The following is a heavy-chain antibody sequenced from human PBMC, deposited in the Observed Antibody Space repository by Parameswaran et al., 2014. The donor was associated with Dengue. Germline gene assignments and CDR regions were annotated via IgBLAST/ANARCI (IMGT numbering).Heavy chain of an antibody. CDR1: GGSISSYY. CDR3: ARERGLGYGSERGDYYYYGMDV. D-gene: IGHD3-10*01. J-gene: IGHJ6*02. CDR2: IYYSGST. Sequence: SETLSLTCTVSGGSISSYYWSWIRQPPGKGLEWIGYIYYSGSTNYNPSLKSRVTISVDTSKNQFSLKLSSVTAADTAVHYCARERGLGYGSERGDYYYYGMDVWGQGTTVTVSS. V-gene: IGHV4-59*01.